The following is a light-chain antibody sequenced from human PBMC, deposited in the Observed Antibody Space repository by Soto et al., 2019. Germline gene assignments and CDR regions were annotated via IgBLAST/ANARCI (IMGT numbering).Light chain of an antibody. CDR3: QQYDTYGAWT. J-gene: IGKJ1*01. V-gene: IGKV1-5*03. CDR2: RAS. CDR1: QSINSW. Sequence: DIQMTQSPSTLSASVGDRVTITCRASQSINSWLAWYQQKPGKAPKLLIYRASSLESGVPSRFSGSASGTEFTLTITSLQPDDFAPYYCQQYDTYGAWTFGQGTKVGI.